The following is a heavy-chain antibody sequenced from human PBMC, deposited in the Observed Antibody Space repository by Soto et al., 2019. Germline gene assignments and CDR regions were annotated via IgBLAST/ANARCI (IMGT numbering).Heavy chain of an antibody. CDR1: GFTFSSYG. V-gene: IGHV3-33*01. J-gene: IGHJ3*02. Sequence: PVGSLRLSCAASGFTFSSYGMHWVRQAPGKGLEWVAVIWYDGSNKYYADSVKGRFTISRDNSKNTLYLQMNSLRAEDTAVYYCARSIRGQNDFDIWGQGTMVTVSS. D-gene: IGHD5-12*01. CDR2: IWYDGSNK. CDR3: ARSIRGQNDFDI.